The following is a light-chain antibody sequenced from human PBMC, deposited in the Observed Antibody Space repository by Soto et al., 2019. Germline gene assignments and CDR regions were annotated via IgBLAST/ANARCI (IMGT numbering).Light chain of an antibody. CDR2: GAS. Sequence: VLPLSHGTRSVAPVEVYLGSCLASQSVSSRLAWYQQNPGQAPSLLISGASSRATGIPDRFSGSGFGTDFALTLSSREPEDSAVYYCQQRHMGHITCGQGTRRAIK. CDR1: QSVSSR. V-gene: IGKV3D-11*02. CDR3: QQRHMGHIT. J-gene: IGKJ5*01.